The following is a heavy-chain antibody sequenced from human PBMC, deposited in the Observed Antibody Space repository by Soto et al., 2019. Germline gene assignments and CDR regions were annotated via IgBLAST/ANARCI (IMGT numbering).Heavy chain of an antibody. J-gene: IGHJ4*02. V-gene: IGHV6-1*01. Sequence: SQTLSLTCAISGDSVSSNSAAWKCIRQSPSRGLEWLGRTYYRSKWYNDYAVSVKSRITINPDTSKNQFSLQLNSVTPEDTAVYYCAREQTSIVSTIEDYYFYYCGQGTLVIVSS. CDR3: AREQTSIVSTIEDYYFYY. D-gene: IGHD5-12*01. CDR1: GDSVSSNSAA. CDR2: TYYRSKWYN.